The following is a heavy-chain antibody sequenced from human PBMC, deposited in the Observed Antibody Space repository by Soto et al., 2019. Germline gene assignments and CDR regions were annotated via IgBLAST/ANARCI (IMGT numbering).Heavy chain of an antibody. CDR1: GDSVSSNSAA. CDR2: TYYRSKWYK. V-gene: IGHV6-1*01. CDR3: ARVELNDGIFDY. J-gene: IGHJ4*02. D-gene: IGHD1-1*01. Sequence: PSQTLSLTCAISGDSVSSNSAAWNWIRQSPSRGLEWLGKTYYRSKWYKHYAVSVKSRITINPDTSKNQFSLQLISVTPEDTAVYYCARVELNDGIFDYWGQGTLVTVSS.